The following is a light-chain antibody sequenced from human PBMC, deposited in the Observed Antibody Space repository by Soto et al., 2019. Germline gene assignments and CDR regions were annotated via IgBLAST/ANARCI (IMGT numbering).Light chain of an antibody. Sequence: QSALTQPRSVSGSPGQSVTISCTGTSSDVGGYNYVSWYQQHPGKAPKVMIYDVSERPSGVPDRFSGSKSGNTAPLTLSGLQAEDEADYYCCSYAGSPRYVLGAGTKVTVL. V-gene: IGLV2-11*01. CDR3: CSYAGSPRYV. CDR2: DVS. J-gene: IGLJ1*01. CDR1: SSDVGGYNY.